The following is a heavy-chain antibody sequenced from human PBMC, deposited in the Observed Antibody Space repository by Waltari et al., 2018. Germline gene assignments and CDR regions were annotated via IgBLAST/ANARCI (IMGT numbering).Heavy chain of an antibody. Sequence: QVQLQESGPGLVKPSQTLSLTCSVSGCTINSGTSYYWNWIRQPAGKGLEWIGRIYPSGSTKYNPSLESRVTMSIDTSKNQFSLKLSAVTAADTAVYYCAREGREVASLWGQGTLVTVSS. J-gene: IGHJ4*02. D-gene: IGHD2-15*01. CDR1: GCTINSGTSYY. CDR3: AREGREVASL. CDR2: IYPSGST. V-gene: IGHV4-61*02.